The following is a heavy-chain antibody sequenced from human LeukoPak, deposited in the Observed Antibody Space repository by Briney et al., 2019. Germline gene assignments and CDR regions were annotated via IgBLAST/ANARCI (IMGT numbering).Heavy chain of an antibody. CDR3: ARGPAYYYDSSGYYWNYYYYMDV. J-gene: IGHJ6*03. Sequence: SETLSLTCTVSGGSISSYYWSWIRQPPGKGLEWIGYIYYSGSTNYNPSLKSRVTISVDTSKNQFSLKLSSVTAADTAVYYCARGPAYYYDSSGYYWNYYYYMDVWGKGTTVTVSS. CDR1: GGSISSYY. V-gene: IGHV4-59*12. CDR2: IYYSGST. D-gene: IGHD3-22*01.